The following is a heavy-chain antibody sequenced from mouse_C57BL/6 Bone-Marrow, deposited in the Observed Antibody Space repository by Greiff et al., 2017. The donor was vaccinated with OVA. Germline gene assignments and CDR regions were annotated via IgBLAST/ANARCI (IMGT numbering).Heavy chain of an antibody. Sequence: EVKLMESGAELVRPGASVKLSCTASGFTINDDYMHWVKQRPEQGLEWIGWIYPGNGDTDYASKFQGKATITADTSSNTAYLQLSSLTSEDTAVYYCTSDGDFDYWGQGTTLTVSS. CDR2: IYPGNGDT. CDR1: GFTINDDY. D-gene: IGHD1-1*02. J-gene: IGHJ2*01. CDR3: TSDGDFDY. V-gene: IGHV14-4*01.